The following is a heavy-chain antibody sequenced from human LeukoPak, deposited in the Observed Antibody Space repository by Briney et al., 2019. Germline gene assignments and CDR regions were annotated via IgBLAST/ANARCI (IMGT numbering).Heavy chain of an antibody. D-gene: IGHD4-11*01. CDR3: ARPPDSSDYGAAFDS. Sequence: SETLSLTCAVSGFSITSGYFWGWIRQPPGQGLEWIGSIYHSGTTYYNPSLKSRVIISVDTSKNQFSLRLTSVTAADTAVYYCARPPDSSDYGAAFDSWGQGTLVTVSS. J-gene: IGHJ4*02. CDR1: GFSITSGYF. CDR2: IYHSGTT. V-gene: IGHV4-38-2*01.